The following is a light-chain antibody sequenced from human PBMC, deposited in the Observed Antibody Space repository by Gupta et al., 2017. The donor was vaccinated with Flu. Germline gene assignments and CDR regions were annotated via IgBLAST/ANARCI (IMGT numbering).Light chain of an antibody. Sequence: SITISCTGTSSDVGGYNYVSWYQQHPGNSPKLIIDDVSDRPSGVSNRFSGSKSGNTASLTISGLQAEDEADYYCISYTTTYSGVFGGGTKLTVL. CDR3: ISYTTTYSGV. J-gene: IGLJ3*02. CDR1: SSDVGGYNY. V-gene: IGLV2-14*03. CDR2: DVS.